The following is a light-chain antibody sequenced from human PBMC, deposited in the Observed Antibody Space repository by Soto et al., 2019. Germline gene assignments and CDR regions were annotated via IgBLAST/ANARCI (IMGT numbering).Light chain of an antibody. CDR1: QDIGKH. CDR2: DAS. CDR3: QHFASLPYS. Sequence: DIQMAQSPSSLSAFIGDRVTVTCHASQDIGKHLNWYRQPPGQAPQLLIYDASILERGVPSRFTGSGSGTEFTFTVNSLQPDDVATYYCQHFASLPYSFGQGTRLEV. J-gene: IGKJ2*01. V-gene: IGKV1-33*01.